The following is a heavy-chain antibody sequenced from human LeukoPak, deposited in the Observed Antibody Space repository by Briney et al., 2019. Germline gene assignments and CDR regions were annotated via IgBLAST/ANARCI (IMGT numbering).Heavy chain of an antibody. CDR2: IDPSDSYT. CDR1: GYSFTSYW. D-gene: IGHD3-10*01. J-gene: IGHJ3*02. CDR3: ARRGFGELEAFDI. V-gene: IGHV5-10-1*01. Sequence: GESLKISCKGSGYSFTSYWISWVHQMPGKGLEWMGRIDPSDSYTNYSPSFQGRVTISADKSISTAYLQWSSLKASDTAMYYCARRGFGELEAFDIWGQGTMVTVSS.